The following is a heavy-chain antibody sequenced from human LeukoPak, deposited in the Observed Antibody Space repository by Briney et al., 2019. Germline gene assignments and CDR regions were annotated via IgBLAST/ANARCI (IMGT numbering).Heavy chain of an antibody. V-gene: IGHV3-7*01. CDR1: GFTFSSYW. CDR2: IKEDGSNL. J-gene: IGHJ4*02. D-gene: IGHD3-16*02. CDR3: ARVICDYVWGSYRCHFDH. Sequence: PGGSLRLSCAASGFTFSSYWMGWVRQAPGKGLEWVANIKEDGSNLYYLDSVKGRFTISRDNAKDSLHLQMNSLRAEDTAVYFCARVICDYVWGSYRCHFDHWGQGTLVSVSS.